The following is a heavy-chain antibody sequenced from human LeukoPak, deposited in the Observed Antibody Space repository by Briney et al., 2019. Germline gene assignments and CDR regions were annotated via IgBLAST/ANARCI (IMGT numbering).Heavy chain of an antibody. CDR1: GGSISSYY. CDR3: ARAFLYSSSLGVMDV. J-gene: IGHJ6*02. V-gene: IGHV4-59*08. Sequence: SETLSLTCTVSGGSISSYYWSWIRHPPGKGLEWIGYIYYSGSTNYNPSLKSRVTISVDTSKNQFSLKLSSVTAADTAVYYCARAFLYSSSLGVMDVWGQGTTVTVSS. D-gene: IGHD6-13*01. CDR2: IYYSGST.